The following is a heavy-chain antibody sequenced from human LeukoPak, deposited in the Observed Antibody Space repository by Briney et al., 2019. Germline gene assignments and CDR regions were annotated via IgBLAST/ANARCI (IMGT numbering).Heavy chain of an antibody. Sequence: PGGSLRLSCAASGFTFSSYWMHWVRQAPGKGLVWVSRINSDGSSTSYADSVKGRFTISRDNAKNTLYLQMNSLRAEDTAVYYCARERRGVVVFDPWGQGTLVTVSS. D-gene: IGHD2-2*01. V-gene: IGHV3-74*01. J-gene: IGHJ5*02. CDR3: ARERRGVVVFDP. CDR1: GFTFSSYW. CDR2: INSDGSST.